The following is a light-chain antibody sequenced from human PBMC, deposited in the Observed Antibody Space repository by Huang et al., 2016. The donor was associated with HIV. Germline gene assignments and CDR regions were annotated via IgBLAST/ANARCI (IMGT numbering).Light chain of an antibody. V-gene: IGKV1-39*01. J-gene: IGKJ4*01. CDR3: QQSYSSPLT. CDR1: QSVSNN. CDR2: AAS. Sequence: DIQMTQSPSSLSASVGDRVTITCRASQSVSNNLNWYQQKPGKAPKLLIYAASSLQIGVPSRFSGGGSVTHFPLTISWLQPEDFATYYCQQSYSSPLTFGGGTTVAI.